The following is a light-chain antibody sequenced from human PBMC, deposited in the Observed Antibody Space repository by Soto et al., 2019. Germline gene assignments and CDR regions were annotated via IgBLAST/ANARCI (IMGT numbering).Light chain of an antibody. Sequence: QSVLTQPPSVSAAPGQKVTISCSGSSSNIGNNYVSWYQQLPGTAPKLLIYDNNKRPSGIPDRFSGSKSGTSATLGNTGLQTGDEADHYCGTWDSSLSAVVFGGGTKLTVL. V-gene: IGLV1-51*01. CDR3: GTWDSSLSAVV. J-gene: IGLJ2*01. CDR2: DNN. CDR1: SSNIGNNY.